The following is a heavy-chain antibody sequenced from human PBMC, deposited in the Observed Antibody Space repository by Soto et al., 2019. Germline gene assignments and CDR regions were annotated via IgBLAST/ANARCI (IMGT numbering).Heavy chain of an antibody. J-gene: IGHJ5*02. V-gene: IGHV2-5*02. CDR3: AHKPYYYDSSGPVDP. D-gene: IGHD3-22*01. Sequence: QITLKESGPTLVKPTQTLTLTCTFSGFSLSTSGVGVGWIRQPPGKALEWLALIYWDDDKRYSPSLKSRLTITKHTSKNQVVLTMTNMDPVDTATYYCAHKPYYYDSSGPVDPWGQGTLVTVSS. CDR2: IYWDDDK. CDR1: GFSLSTSGVG.